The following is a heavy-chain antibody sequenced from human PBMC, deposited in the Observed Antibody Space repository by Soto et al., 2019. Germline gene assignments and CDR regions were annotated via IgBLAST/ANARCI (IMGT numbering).Heavy chain of an antibody. V-gene: IGHV3-23*01. J-gene: IGHJ4*02. CDR1: GFTFSTYA. CDR2: VSASGLNT. Sequence: EVQLLESGGKLGQPGGSLTLSCEASGFTFSTYAMAWVRQAPGKGLEWVSGVSASGLNTDYADPVKGRFYISRDNSKNTVSLHMNSLRAEDTALYYFAKDRPRRTSGYFFEYWGQGTPVTVSS. CDR3: AKDRPRRTSGYFFEY. D-gene: IGHD1-1*01.